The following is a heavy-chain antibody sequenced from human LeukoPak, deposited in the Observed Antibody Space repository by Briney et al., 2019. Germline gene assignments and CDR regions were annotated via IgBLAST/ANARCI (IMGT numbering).Heavy chain of an antibody. CDR3: AKGRSAAMIEAAFDD. D-gene: IGHD3-22*01. V-gene: IGHV3-23*01. CDR2: ISGSGGGP. CDR1: GFTFSSYA. Sequence: GGSLRLSCAASGFTFSSYAMSWVRQAPGKGLEWVSVISGSGGGPYYEDSLKGRFTISRDTSKSTVYLEMNRLRAEDTAVYYCAKGRSAAMIEAAFDDWGQGTLVTVSS. J-gene: IGHJ4*02.